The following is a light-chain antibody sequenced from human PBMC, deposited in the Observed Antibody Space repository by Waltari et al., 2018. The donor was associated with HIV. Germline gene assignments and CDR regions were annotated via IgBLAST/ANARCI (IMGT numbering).Light chain of an antibody. CDR3: MQGTHWPLT. Sequence: DVVMTQSPLSLPVTLGQPASISCRSSQSLVYNETNTYLSWFQQRPGQSPRRLLYKVSNRDSGVPDRFSGSGSGTDFTLKISRVEAEDLGVYYCMQGTHWPLTFGGGTKVEIK. CDR1: QSLVYNETNTY. J-gene: IGKJ4*01. V-gene: IGKV2-30*01. CDR2: KVS.